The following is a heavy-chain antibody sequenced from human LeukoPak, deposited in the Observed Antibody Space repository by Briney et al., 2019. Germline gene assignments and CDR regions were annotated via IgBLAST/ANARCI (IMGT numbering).Heavy chain of an antibody. Sequence: KPSETLSLTCAVYGGSFSDYYWSWIRQPPGKGLEWIGEINRSGSTNYNPSLKSRVTISVDTSKNQFSLKLSSVTAADTAVYYCARGGIFGVVKKIKNYFDYWGQGTLVTVSS. CDR3: ARGGIFGVVKKIKNYFDY. CDR2: INRSGST. CDR1: GGSFSDYY. V-gene: IGHV4-34*01. D-gene: IGHD3-3*01. J-gene: IGHJ4*02.